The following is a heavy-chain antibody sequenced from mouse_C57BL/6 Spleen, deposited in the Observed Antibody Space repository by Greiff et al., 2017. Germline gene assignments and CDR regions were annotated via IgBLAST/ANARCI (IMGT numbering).Heavy chain of an antibody. Sequence: EVHLLQPGGGLVKPGGSLKLSCAASGFTFSSYTMPWVRQTPEQSLEWVATIGGVGGNTYYPDSVKGRFTMARDNAKNTLYLQLSSLRSEDTAVYYCARRYGSSLYYAMDYWGQGTSVTVSS. D-gene: IGHD1-1*01. V-gene: IGHV5-9*04. J-gene: IGHJ4*01. CDR2: IGGVGGNT. CDR3: ARRYGSSLYYAMDY. CDR1: GFTFSSYT.